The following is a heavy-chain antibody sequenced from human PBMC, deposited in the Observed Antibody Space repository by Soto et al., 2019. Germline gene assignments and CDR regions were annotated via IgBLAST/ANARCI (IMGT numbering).Heavy chain of an antibody. Sequence: WTWLRQHPGKGLEWIGYIYYSGTTYYNPSLKSRLTMSVDTSRNQFSLKLSSVTAADTAVYYCARDQAAAGTFFAYWGHGSLVTVSS. CDR3: ARDQAAAGTFFAY. J-gene: IGHJ4*01. CDR2: IYYSGTT. V-gene: IGHV4-31*02. D-gene: IGHD6-13*01.